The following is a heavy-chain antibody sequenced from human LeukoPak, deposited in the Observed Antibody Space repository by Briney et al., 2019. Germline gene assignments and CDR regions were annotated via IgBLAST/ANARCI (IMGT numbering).Heavy chain of an antibody. V-gene: IGHV1-69*04. CDR3: AREQNYYDSSGYVDY. D-gene: IGHD3-22*01. Sequence: SVKVSCKASGGTFSSYAISWVRQAPGQGLEWMGRIIPILGIANYAQKFQGRVTITADKSTSTAYMELSSLRSEDTAVYYCAREQNYYDSSGYVDYWGQGTLVTVSS. CDR2: IIPILGIA. J-gene: IGHJ4*02. CDR1: GGTFSSYA.